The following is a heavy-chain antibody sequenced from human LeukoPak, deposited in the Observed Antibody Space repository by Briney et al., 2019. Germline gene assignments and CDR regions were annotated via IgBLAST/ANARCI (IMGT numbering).Heavy chain of an antibody. CDR3: ANLAAAGHDY. V-gene: IGHV3-23*01. J-gene: IGHJ4*02. Sequence: PGGALRLSCAASGFTFSSYAMSWVRQAPGKGLEWGSAISGSCGSTYYADSVKGRFTIPRDNSKNTMYLKMNSLRAEDTAVYYCANLAAAGHDYWGQGTVVTVSS. CDR2: ISGSCGST. D-gene: IGHD6-13*01. CDR1: GFTFSSYA.